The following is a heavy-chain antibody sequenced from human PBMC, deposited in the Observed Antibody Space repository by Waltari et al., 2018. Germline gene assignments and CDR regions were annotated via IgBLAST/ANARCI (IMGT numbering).Heavy chain of an antibody. J-gene: IGHJ4*02. CDR2: INHSGST. V-gene: IGHV4-34*01. Sequence: QVQLQQWGAGLLKPSETLSLICAVYGGSFSGYYWSWIRQPPGKGLEWIGEINHSGSTNYNPSLKSRLTISVDTPRKQFSLKLRSVTAADTAVYYCARSARFLEWLSPRGYFDYWGQGTLVTVSS. D-gene: IGHD3-3*01. CDR3: ARSARFLEWLSPRGYFDY. CDR1: GGSFSGYY.